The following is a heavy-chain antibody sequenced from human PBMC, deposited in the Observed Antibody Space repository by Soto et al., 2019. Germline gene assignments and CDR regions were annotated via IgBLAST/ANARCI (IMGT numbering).Heavy chain of an antibody. CDR3: AGGIAARPLGY. CDR2: IYHSGST. CDR1: GGSVSSGGFS. J-gene: IGHJ4*02. V-gene: IGHV4-30-2*01. Sequence: SETLSLTCAVSGGSVSSGGFSWSWIRQPPGKGLESIGYIYHSGSTYYNPSLKSRVTISVDRSKNQFSLKLSSVTAADTAVYYCAGGIAARPLGYWGQGTLVTVSS. D-gene: IGHD6-6*01.